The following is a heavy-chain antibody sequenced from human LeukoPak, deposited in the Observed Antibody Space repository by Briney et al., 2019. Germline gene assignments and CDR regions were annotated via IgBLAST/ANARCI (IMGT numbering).Heavy chain of an antibody. CDR2: ISAYNGNT. D-gene: IGHD6-13*01. Sequence: ASVKVSCKASGYTFTSYGISWVRQAPGQGLEWMGWISAYNGNTNYAQKLQGRVTMTTDTSTSTAYMELRSLKSDDTAVYYCAREEMGSSWYRYYFDYWGQGTLVTVSS. CDR3: AREEMGSSWYRYYFDY. V-gene: IGHV1-18*01. J-gene: IGHJ4*02. CDR1: GYTFTSYG.